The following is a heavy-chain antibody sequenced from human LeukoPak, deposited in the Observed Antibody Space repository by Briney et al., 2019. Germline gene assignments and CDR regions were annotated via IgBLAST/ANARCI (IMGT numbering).Heavy chain of an antibody. J-gene: IGHJ4*02. CDR3: TTAVSAIVGHSY. Sequence: GGSLRLSCAASGFTFSSYAMSWVRQAPGKGLEWIGRVKSKTEGGTTYYAAPVKGRFTISRDDSKNTLYLQINSLKIEDTAVYYCTTAVSAIVGHSYWGQGTLVTVSS. V-gene: IGHV3-15*01. D-gene: IGHD1-26*01. CDR1: GFTFSSYA. CDR2: VKSKTEGGTT.